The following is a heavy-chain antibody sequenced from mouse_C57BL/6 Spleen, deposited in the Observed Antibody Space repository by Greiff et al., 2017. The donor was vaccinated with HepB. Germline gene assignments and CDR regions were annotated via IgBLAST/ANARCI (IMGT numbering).Heavy chain of an antibody. V-gene: IGHV3-6*01. Sequence: EVQRVESGPGLVKPSQSLSLTCSVTGYSITSGYYWNWIRQFPGNKLEWMGYISYDGSNNYNPSLKNRISITRDTSKNQFFLKLNSVTTEDTATYYCAREGFYYDYDGGFAYWGQGTLVTVSA. D-gene: IGHD2-4*01. CDR3: AREGFYYDYDGGFAY. J-gene: IGHJ3*01. CDR1: GYSITSGYY. CDR2: ISYDGSN.